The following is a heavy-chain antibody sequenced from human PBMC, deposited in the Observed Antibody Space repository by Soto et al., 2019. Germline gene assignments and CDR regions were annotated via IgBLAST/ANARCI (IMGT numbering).Heavy chain of an antibody. V-gene: IGHV3-7*05. CDR2: IKQDGSEI. CDR1: GFTCSRYW. CDR3: AKSLSAIPGDS. J-gene: IGHJ4*02. D-gene: IGHD2-2*01. Sequence: EVQLVDSGGGLCQSGGSLRLSCAASGFTCSRYWMSWVRQGPGKGPEWVANIKQDGSEIYYVDSVKGRFTISRDNAKSSLYLQMTSLRAEDTAVYHCAKSLSAIPGDSSGQGTLVTVSS.